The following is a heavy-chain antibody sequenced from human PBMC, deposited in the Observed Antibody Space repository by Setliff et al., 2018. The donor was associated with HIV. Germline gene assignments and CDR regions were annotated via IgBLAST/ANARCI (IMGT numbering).Heavy chain of an antibody. D-gene: IGHD1-20*01. J-gene: IGHJ6*02. CDR1: GYSISSGYY. CDR3: ARDPGRYNGMDV. Sequence: PSETLSLTCAVSGYSISSGYYWGWIRQPPGKGLEWIGSIYHSGSTYYNPSLKSRVTISVDTSKNTLYLQMNSLRAEDTAVYYCARDPGRYNGMDVWGQGTTVTVSS. CDR2: IYHSGST. V-gene: IGHV4-38-2*02.